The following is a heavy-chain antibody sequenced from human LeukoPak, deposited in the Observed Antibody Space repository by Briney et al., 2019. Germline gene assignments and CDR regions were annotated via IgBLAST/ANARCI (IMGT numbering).Heavy chain of an antibody. CDR1: GGSISSGSYY. V-gene: IGHV4-61*02. CDR2: IYTSGST. CDR3: ARELPYCGGDCYSGWFDP. J-gene: IGHJ5*02. Sequence: SETLPLTCTVSGGSISSGSYYWSWIRQPAGKGLEWIGRIYTSGSTNYNPSLKSRVTISVDTSKNQFSLKLSSVTAADRAVYYCARELPYCGGDCYSGWFDPWGQGTLVTVSS. D-gene: IGHD2-21*02.